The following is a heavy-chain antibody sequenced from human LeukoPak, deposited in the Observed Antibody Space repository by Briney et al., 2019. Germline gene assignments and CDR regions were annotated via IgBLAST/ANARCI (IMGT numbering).Heavy chain of an antibody. CDR2: IYSGGST. D-gene: IGHD3-9*01. CDR3: AREVWFRTDV. Sequence: GGSLRLSCAASGFTVSSNYMSWVRQAPGKGLEWVSVIYSGGSTYYADSVKGQFTISRDNSKNTLYLQMNSLRAEDTAVYYCAREVWFRTDVWGQGTTVTVSS. CDR1: GFTVSSNY. J-gene: IGHJ6*02. V-gene: IGHV3-53*01.